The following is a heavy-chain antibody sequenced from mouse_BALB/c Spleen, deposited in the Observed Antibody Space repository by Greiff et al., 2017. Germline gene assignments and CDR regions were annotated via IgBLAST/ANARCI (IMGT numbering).Heavy chain of an antibody. CDR2: INPSNGGT. J-gene: IGHJ1*01. Sequence: VQLQQSGAELVKPGASVKLSCKASGYTFTSYYMYWVKQRPGQGLEWIGGINPSNGGTNFNEKFKSEATLTVDKSSSTAYMQLSSLTSEDSAVYYCTRDYGSSSYWYFDVWGAGTTVTVSS. CDR1: GYTFTSYY. V-gene: IGHV1S81*02. CDR3: TRDYGSSSYWYFDV. D-gene: IGHD1-1*01.